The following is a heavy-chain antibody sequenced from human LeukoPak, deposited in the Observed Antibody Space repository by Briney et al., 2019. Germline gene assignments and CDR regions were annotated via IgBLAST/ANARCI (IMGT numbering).Heavy chain of an antibody. CDR3: ARRAGEYSHPYDY. V-gene: IGHV3-23*05. CDR1: GFIFSDYG. Sequence: GGSLRLSCAASGFIFSDYGMSWVRQAPGKGLEWVSFIYSGGNTHYSDSVKGRFTISRDNSKNTLYLQMNSLRADDTAVYYCARRAGEYSHPYDYWGQGTLVTVSS. D-gene: IGHD4-17*01. CDR2: IYSGGNT. J-gene: IGHJ4*02.